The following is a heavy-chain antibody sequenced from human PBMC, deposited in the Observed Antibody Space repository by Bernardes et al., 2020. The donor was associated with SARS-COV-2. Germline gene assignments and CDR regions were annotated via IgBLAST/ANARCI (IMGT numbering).Heavy chain of an antibody. CDR3: AREGQWLVSGTLDY. CDR2: IWYDGSNK. V-gene: IGHV3-33*01. Sequence: GGSLRLSCAASGFTFSSYGMHWVRQAPGKGLEWAAVIWYDGSNKYYADSVKGRFTISRDNSKNTLYLQMNSLRAEDTAVYYCAREGQWLVSGTLDYWGQGTLVTVSS. CDR1: GFTFSSYG. D-gene: IGHD6-19*01. J-gene: IGHJ4*02.